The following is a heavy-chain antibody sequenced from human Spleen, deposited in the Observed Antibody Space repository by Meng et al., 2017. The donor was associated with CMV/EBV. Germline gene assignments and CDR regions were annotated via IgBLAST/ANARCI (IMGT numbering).Heavy chain of an antibody. CDR3: ARVVWSTVTFDY. D-gene: IGHD4-17*01. J-gene: IGHJ4*01. CDR2: IDQDGSER. V-gene: IGHV3-7*01. CDR1: GFMFSEQW. Sequence: GESLKISCVASGFMFSEQWMTWVRQAPGKGLEWVANIDQDGSERYYVDSVKGRFTISRDNARNSLYLQMNSLRAEDTAVYYCARVVWSTVTFDYWGLGTQVTVSS.